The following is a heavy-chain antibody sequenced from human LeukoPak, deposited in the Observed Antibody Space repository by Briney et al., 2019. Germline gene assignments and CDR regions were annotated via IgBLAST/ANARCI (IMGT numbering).Heavy chain of an antibody. J-gene: IGHJ6*02. CDR2: ISNNGGYT. Sequence: GGSLRLSCAASGFTFSSSAMSWVRQAPGKGLEWVSAISNNGGYTYYADSVQGRFTISRDNAKNSLYLQMNSLRAEDTAVYYCARDARGLAYYYYYGMDVWGQGTTVTVSS. D-gene: IGHD6-19*01. CDR1: GFTFSSSA. CDR3: ARDARGLAYYYYYGMDV. V-gene: IGHV3-23*01.